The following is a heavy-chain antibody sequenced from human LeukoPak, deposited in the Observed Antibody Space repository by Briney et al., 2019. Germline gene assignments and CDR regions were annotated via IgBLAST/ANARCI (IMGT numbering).Heavy chain of an antibody. CDR3: ARVGATENC. CDR2: IYHSGGT. CDR1: GDSISGTNW. J-gene: IGHJ4*02. D-gene: IGHD1-26*01. Sequence: SSETLSLICAVSGDSISGTNWWSWVRQSPGKGLEWIGEIYHSGGTNYHPSLKSRVTMSVDKSKNQFSLKLSSVTAADTAVYYCARVGATENCWGQGTLVTVSS. V-gene: IGHV4-4*02.